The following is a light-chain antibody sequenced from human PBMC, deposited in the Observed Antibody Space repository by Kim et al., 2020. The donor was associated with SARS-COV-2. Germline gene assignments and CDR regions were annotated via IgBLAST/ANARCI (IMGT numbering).Light chain of an antibody. J-gene: IGLJ1*01. CDR1: SSDVGGYKY. V-gene: IGLV2-11*01. Sequence: GQSVTISCTGTSSDVGGYKYVSWYQQHPGEAPKVMIYDVNKRPSGVPDRFSGSKSGNTASLTISGLQADDEADYYCCSYASNSFYVFGSGTQLTVL. CDR3: CSYASNSFYV. CDR2: DVN.